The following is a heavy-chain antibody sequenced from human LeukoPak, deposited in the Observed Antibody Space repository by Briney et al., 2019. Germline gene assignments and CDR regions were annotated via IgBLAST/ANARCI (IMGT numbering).Heavy chain of an antibody. J-gene: IGHJ4*02. D-gene: IGHD6-13*01. CDR2: ISYDGSNK. Sequence: RSGGSLRLSCAASGFTFSSYAMHWVRQAPGKGLEWVAVISYDGSNKYYTDSVKGRFTISRDNSRDTLYLQMNSLRAEDTAVYYCSTSPSFGSSWYQFNYWGQGTLVTVSS. CDR3: STSPSFGSSWYQFNY. CDR1: GFTFSSYA. V-gene: IGHV3-30-3*01.